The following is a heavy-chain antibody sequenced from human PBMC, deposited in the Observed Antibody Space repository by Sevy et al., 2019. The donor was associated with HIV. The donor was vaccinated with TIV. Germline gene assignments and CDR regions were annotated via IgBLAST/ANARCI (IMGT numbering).Heavy chain of an antibody. CDR2: IYSGGST. D-gene: IGHD2-2*02. Sequence: GESLKISCAASGFTVSSNYMSWVRQAPGKGLEWVSVIYSGGSTYYADSVKGRFTISRDNSKNTLYLQMNSLRAEDTAVYYCARGRVYCSSTSCYTDYYGMDVWGQGTTVTVSS. CDR3: ARGRVYCSSTSCYTDYYGMDV. CDR1: GFTVSSNY. V-gene: IGHV3-53*01. J-gene: IGHJ6*02.